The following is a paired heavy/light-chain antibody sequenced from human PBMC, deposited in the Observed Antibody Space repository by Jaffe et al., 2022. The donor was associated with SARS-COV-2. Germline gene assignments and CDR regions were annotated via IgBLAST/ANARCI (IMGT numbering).Heavy chain of an antibody. CDR3: ARGGGISTSAIDN. CDR1: GYTFTSYY. D-gene: IGHD2-2*01. V-gene: IGHV1-46*01. CDR2: ISPFSGST. Sequence: QVQLEQSGAEVKKPGASVKVSCKASGYTFTSYYLHWVRQAPGQGLEWMGIISPFSGSTWYTQKFRNRVTMTGDTSTSTVFMEMSGLRSEDTAVYYCARGGGISTSAIDNWGQGTLVTVSS. J-gene: IGHJ4*02.
Light chain of an antibody. J-gene: IGKJ3*01. Sequence: DIQMTQSPSSLCASVGDRVTITCRTSQVITNYVAWFQQKPGKAPKSLIYAASNLQSGVPSRFSGSGSGRDFNFTISSLQPEDFATYYCQQYNSYPFTFGPGTKVDVK. CDR1: QVITNY. V-gene: IGKV1-16*01. CDR2: AAS. CDR3: QQYNSYPFT.